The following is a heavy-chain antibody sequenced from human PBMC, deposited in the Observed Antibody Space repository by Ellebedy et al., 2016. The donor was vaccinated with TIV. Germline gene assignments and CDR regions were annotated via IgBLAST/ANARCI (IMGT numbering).Heavy chain of an antibody. CDR3: ARASDDSGWPRYFDY. CDR1: GDSVTSSSYY. J-gene: IGHJ4*02. CDR2: ISNTGKT. D-gene: IGHD6-19*01. V-gene: IGHV4-30-4*08. Sequence: SETLSLTXSVSGDSVTSSSYYWTWIRQRPGRGLEWIGYISNTGKTYYNSSLKSRVDVSLDTSKNQFSLKLSSVTAADTAIYYCARASDDSGWPRYFDYWGQGTLVTVSS.